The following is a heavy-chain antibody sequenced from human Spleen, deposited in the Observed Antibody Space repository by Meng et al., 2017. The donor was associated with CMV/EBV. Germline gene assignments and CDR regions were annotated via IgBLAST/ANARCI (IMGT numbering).Heavy chain of an antibody. Sequence: DSILRSSYYWSWIRQPPGKGLEWICYIYYSGSTYYNPSLKSRVTISLDTSKNQFSLKLTSVTAADTAVYYCARERRGYNYVYYFRYWGQGTPVTVSS. CDR3: ARERRGYNYVYYFRY. J-gene: IGHJ4*02. CDR1: DSILRSSYY. D-gene: IGHD5-18*01. V-gene: IGHV4-31*02. CDR2: IYYSGST.